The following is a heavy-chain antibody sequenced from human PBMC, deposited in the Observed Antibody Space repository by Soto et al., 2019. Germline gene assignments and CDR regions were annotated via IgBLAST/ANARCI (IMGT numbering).Heavy chain of an antibody. J-gene: IGHJ4*02. CDR3: TRGLAGGSYSDY. CDR2: IRSKTYGATI. Sequence: TGGSLRLSCTVSGFTFRDHAMNWVRQTPGIGLESVGFIRSKTYGATIEYAASVKGRFTISRDDSKSAVYLQMNSLKTEDTAVYFCTRGLAGGSYSDYWGQGTLVTVSS. D-gene: IGHD1-26*01. V-gene: IGHV3-49*04. CDR1: GFTFRDHA.